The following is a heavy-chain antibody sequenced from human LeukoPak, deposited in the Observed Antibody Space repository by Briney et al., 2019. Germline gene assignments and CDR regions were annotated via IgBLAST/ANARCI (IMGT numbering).Heavy chain of an antibody. J-gene: IGHJ5*02. CDR1: GGSVSSGSYY. CDR2: IYYSGST. D-gene: IGHD3-10*01. CDR3: ARVLLLWFGELLPGWFDP. V-gene: IGHV4-61*01. Sequence: SETLSLTCTVSGGSVSSGSYYWSWIRQPPGKGLEWIGYIYYSGSTNYNPSLKSRVTISVDTSKNQFSLKLSSVTAADTAVYYCARVLLLWFGELLPGWFDPWGQGTLVTVSS.